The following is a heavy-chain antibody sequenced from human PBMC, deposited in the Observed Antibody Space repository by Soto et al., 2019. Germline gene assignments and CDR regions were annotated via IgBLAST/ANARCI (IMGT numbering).Heavy chain of an antibody. Sequence: SETLSLTCAVSGGSISSGGYSWSWIRQPPGKGLEWIGYIYHSGSTYYNPSLKSRVTISVDRSKNQFSLKLSSVTAADTAVYYCARAKGSSAPGWFDPWGQGTLVTVSS. J-gene: IGHJ5*02. CDR1: GGSISSGGYS. CDR3: ARAKGSSAPGWFDP. D-gene: IGHD6-13*01. CDR2: IYHSGST. V-gene: IGHV4-30-2*01.